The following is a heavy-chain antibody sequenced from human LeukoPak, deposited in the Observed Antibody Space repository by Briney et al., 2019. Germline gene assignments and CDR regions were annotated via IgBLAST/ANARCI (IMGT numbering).Heavy chain of an antibody. J-gene: IGHJ4*02. V-gene: IGHV4-4*07. D-gene: IGHD6-6*01. CDR2: IYTSGST. CDR3: ARDTKQLAYFDY. Sequence: SETLSLTCTVSGGSISSYYWSWNRQPAGKGLEWIGRIYTSGSTNYSPSLKSRVTMSVDTSKNQFSLKLSSVTAADTAVYYCARDTKQLAYFDYWGQGTLVTVSS. CDR1: GGSISSYY.